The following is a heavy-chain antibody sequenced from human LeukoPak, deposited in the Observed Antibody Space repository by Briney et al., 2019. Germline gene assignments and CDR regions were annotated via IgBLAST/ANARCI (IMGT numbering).Heavy chain of an antibody. Sequence: GGSLRLSCAASGFIFSNYDIHWVRQAPGKGLEWVAVIWFDGNNKYYADSVKGRFTISRDNSKNTVYLQMNSLRAEDTAVYYCARHGAWYFDYWGQGILVTVFS. V-gene: IGHV3-33*01. D-gene: IGHD4-17*01. CDR2: IWFDGNNK. CDR3: ARHGAWYFDY. CDR1: GFIFSNYD. J-gene: IGHJ4*02.